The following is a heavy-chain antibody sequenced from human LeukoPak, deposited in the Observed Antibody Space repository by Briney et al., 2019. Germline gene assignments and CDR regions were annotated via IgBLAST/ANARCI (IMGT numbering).Heavy chain of an antibody. D-gene: IGHD2-15*01. CDR2: VSFDGTNI. Sequence: GRSLRLSCAASGFIFDNFAIHWVRQAPGKGLEWVSIVSFDGTNIFYADSVKGRFTVSRDNSKNTVYLHMNSLRPDDTAVYFCARDRNVVGADFDYWGQGTLVTVSS. CDR1: GFIFDNFA. CDR3: ARDRNVVGADFDY. V-gene: IGHV3-30*04. J-gene: IGHJ4*02.